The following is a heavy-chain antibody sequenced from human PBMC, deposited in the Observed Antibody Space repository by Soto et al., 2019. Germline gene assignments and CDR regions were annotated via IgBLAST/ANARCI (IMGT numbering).Heavy chain of an antibody. D-gene: IGHD4-4*01. CDR1: GFTVSSNY. Sequence: GGALRLSCAASGFTVSSNYLSWVRQAPGKGLEWVSVIYSGGSTYYADSAKGRFTISRDNSKNTLYLQMNSLRIEDTAMYYCVRGGYSSSWEGLDPWGQGTMVPVSS. CDR3: VRGGYSSSWEGLDP. V-gene: IGHV3-53*05. CDR2: IYSGGST. J-gene: IGHJ5*02.